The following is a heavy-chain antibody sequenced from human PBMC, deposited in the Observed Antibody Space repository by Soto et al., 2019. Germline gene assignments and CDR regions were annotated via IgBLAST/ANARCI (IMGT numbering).Heavy chain of an antibody. V-gene: IGHV1-18*01. CDR2: ISTYNGNT. J-gene: IGHJ4*02. CDR3: AREMVGGVGSDY. CDR1: GYTFTRYA. Sequence: QVQLVQSGAEVKKPGASVKVSCKASGYTFTRYAISWMRQAPGQGLEWMGWISTYNGNTKYAQKLQGRVTMTTDTSTSTAFMELRSLRSDDTAVFYCAREMVGGVGSDYWGQGTLVTVSS. D-gene: IGHD3-10*01.